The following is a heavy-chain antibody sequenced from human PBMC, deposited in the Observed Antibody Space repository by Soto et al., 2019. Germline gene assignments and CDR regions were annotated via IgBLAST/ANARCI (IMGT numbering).Heavy chain of an antibody. D-gene: IGHD5-18*01. CDR1: GFTFSSYG. J-gene: IGHJ4*02. V-gene: IGHV3-33*01. Sequence: QVQLVESGGGVVQPGRSLRLSCAASGFTFSSYGMHWVRQAPGRGVEWVAVIWYDGSNKYYADSVKGRFTISRDNSKNTLYLQMNSLRAEDTAVYYCARDRDGYRYGSTIDYWGQGTLVTVSS. CDR3: ARDRDGYRYGSTIDY. CDR2: IWYDGSNK.